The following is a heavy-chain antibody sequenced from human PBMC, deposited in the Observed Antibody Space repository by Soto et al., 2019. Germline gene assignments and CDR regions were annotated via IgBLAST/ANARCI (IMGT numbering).Heavy chain of an antibody. J-gene: IGHJ3*02. CDR3: AKVIVVVSYEAFHI. CDR2: ISGSGDRT. D-gene: IGHD2-21*01. Sequence: GGSLRLSCAASGLTFNNYVMSWVRQAPGKGLEWLSGISGSGDRTYYADSVKGHFTISRDNSKNTLYLQMNSLKAEDTAIYYCAKVIVVVSYEAFHIWGQGTMLTVSS. V-gene: IGHV3-23*01. CDR1: GLTFNNYV.